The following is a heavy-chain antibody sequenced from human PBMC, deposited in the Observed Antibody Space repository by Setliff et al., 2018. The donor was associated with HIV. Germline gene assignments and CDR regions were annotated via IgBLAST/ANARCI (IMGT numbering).Heavy chain of an antibody. J-gene: IGHJ4*02. Sequence: PGGSLRLSCAATGFTFSSYVLHWVRQAPGKGLEWVAVISYDGSKKYYADSVKGRFTISRDSSKNTLYLQMHSLRADDTAVYYCAKGSGFHDYWGQGTRVTVSS. CDR1: GFTFSSYV. CDR3: AKGSGFHDY. D-gene: IGHD6-19*01. V-gene: IGHV3-30*04. CDR2: ISYDGSKK.